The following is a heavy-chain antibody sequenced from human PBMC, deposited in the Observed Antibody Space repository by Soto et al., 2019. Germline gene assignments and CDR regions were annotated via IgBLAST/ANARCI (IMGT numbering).Heavy chain of an antibody. D-gene: IGHD7-27*01. CDR3: AKEVSLGSTVDLGY. J-gene: IGHJ4*02. V-gene: IGHV3-23*01. CDR2: ISGSGGST. Sequence: GGSLRLSCAASGFTFSIFAMSWVRQSPGKGLEWVSTISGSGGSTYYADAVKGRFTISRDNSMGTLYLQMKSLRVEDTAIYYCAKEVSLGSTVDLGYWGEGALVTVSS. CDR1: GFTFSIFA.